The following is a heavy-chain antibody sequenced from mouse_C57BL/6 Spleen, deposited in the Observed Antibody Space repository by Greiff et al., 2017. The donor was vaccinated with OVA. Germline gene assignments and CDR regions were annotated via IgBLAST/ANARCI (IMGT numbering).Heavy chain of an antibody. V-gene: IGHV1-15*01. CDR1: GYTFTDYE. CDR2: IDPETGGT. Sequence: QVQLQQSGAELVRPGASVTLSCKASGYTFTDYEMHWVKQTPVHGLEWIGAIDPETGGTAYNQKFKGKAILTADKSSSTAYMELRSLTSEDSAVYYCTSGSTMSFAYWGQGTLVTVSA. D-gene: IGHD2-4*01. CDR3: TSGSTMSFAY. J-gene: IGHJ3*01.